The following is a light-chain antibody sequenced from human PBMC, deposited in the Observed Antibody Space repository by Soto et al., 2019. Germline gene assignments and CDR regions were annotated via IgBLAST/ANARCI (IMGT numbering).Light chain of an antibody. CDR1: SSDVGTYTL. CDR2: EVN. Sequence: QSVLTQPASVSGSPGQSITISCTGTSSDVGTYTLVSWYQQHPGKAPKLVIYEVNKRPAGVSKRFSGSKSGDTASLTISGLQAEDEADYYCSSYAGAITFYVFGTGTKLTVL. J-gene: IGLJ1*01. V-gene: IGLV2-23*02. CDR3: SSYAGAITFYV.